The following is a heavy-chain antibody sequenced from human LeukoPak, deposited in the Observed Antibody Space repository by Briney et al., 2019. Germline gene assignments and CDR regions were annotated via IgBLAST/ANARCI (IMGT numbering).Heavy chain of an antibody. CDR3: ARDHIVGATTPGPPFDY. J-gene: IGHJ4*02. V-gene: IGHV1-18*01. CDR1: GYTFTSYG. D-gene: IGHD1-26*01. Sequence: ASVKVSCKASGYTFTSYGISWVRQAPGQGLEWMGWISAYNGNTNYAQKLQGRVPMTTDTSTSTAYMELRSLRSDDTAVYYCARDHIVGATTPGPPFDYWGQGTLVTVSS. CDR2: ISAYNGNT.